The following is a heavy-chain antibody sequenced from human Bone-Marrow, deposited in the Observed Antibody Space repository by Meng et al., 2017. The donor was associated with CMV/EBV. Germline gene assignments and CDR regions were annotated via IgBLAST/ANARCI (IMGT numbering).Heavy chain of an antibody. D-gene: IGHD1-26*01. Sequence: GGSLRLSCKASGYIFTKYGVNWMRQAPGQGPEWMGWISAYNGDTMYAPKVQGRVTMTTDTSTSTAYMELRGLRSDDTAVYYCAREIDSGSCLDYWGQGTLVTVSS. V-gene: IGHV1-18*01. CDR1: GYIFTKYG. CDR3: AREIDSGSCLDY. CDR2: ISAYNGDT. J-gene: IGHJ4*02.